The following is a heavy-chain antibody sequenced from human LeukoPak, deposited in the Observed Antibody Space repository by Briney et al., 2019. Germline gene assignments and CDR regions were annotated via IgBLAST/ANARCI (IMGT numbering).Heavy chain of an antibody. Sequence: PGESLKISCKGSGDTFTDTYIAWVRQVAGKGLEWMGIIYHDGSDTRYSPSFEGQVTISVDHSIRTAYLQWTSLKTSDTAMCYCARFLHGNSLDYWGQGALVTVSS. J-gene: IGHJ4*02. CDR1: GDTFTDTY. CDR2: IYHDGSDT. CDR3: ARFLHGNSLDY. V-gene: IGHV5-51*01. D-gene: IGHD1-7*01.